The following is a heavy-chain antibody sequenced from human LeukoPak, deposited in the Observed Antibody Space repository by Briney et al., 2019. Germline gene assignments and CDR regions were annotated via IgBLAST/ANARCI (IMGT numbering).Heavy chain of an antibody. J-gene: IGHJ4*02. CDR3: ARGAEVLGVVPQYYFDY. Sequence: SETLSLTCTVSGGSISSYYWSWIRQPPGKGLEWIGYIYYSGSTNYNPSLKSRVTISVDTSKNQFSLKLSSVTAADTAVYYCARGAEVLGVVPQYYFDYWGQGTLVTVSS. V-gene: IGHV4-59*01. D-gene: IGHD2-15*01. CDR2: IYYSGST. CDR1: GGSISSYY.